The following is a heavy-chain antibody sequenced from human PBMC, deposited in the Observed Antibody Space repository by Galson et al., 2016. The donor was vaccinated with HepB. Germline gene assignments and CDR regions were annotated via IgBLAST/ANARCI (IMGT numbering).Heavy chain of an antibody. CDR2: IRSKAYGGAT. CDR3: VRSLFDY. V-gene: IGHV3-49*03. CDR1: GFGFGDNA. Sequence: SLRLSCAASGFGFGDNAMNWFRQAPGKGLEWVGFIRSKAYGGATEYAASVKGRLSMSRDDSKGVAYLQMNTLKTEDTAVYYCVRSLFDYWGQGTLVVVSS. J-gene: IGHJ4*02.